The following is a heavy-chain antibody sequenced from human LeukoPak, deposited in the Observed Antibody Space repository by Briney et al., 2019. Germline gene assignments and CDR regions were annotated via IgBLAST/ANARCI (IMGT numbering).Heavy chain of an antibody. CDR3: AKGSKDSGWFAEYFQH. D-gene: IGHD6-19*01. CDR1: GFTFSSYA. Sequence: GGSLRLSCAASGFTFSSYAMSWVRRAPGKGLEWVSAISGSGGSTYYADSVKGRFTISRDNSKNTLYLQMNSLRAEDTAVYYCAKGSKDSGWFAEYFQHWGQGTLVTVSS. J-gene: IGHJ1*01. V-gene: IGHV3-23*01. CDR2: ISGSGGST.